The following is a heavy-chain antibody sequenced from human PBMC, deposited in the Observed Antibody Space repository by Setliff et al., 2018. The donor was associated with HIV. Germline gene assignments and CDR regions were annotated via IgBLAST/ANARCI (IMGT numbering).Heavy chain of an antibody. V-gene: IGHV5-51*01. CDR2: IYAGDSDA. D-gene: IGHD5-12*01. CDR1: RYSFTTYW. J-gene: IGHJ5*02. CDR3: ARGSGHDKGSWFDP. Sequence: PGESLKISCKGSRYSFTTYWIGWVRQKPGKGLEYMGIIYAGDSDARYSPSFQGQVTFPADKSISTVYLQWSSLKTSDTAMYYCARGSGHDKGSWFDPWGQGTLVTVSS.